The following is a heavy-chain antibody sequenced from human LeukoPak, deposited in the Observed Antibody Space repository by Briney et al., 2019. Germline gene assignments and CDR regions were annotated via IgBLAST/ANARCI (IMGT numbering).Heavy chain of an antibody. V-gene: IGHV3-30*18. D-gene: IGHD4-17*01. Sequence: GGSLRLSCAASGFTFSSCGMHWVRQAPGKGLEWVAVISYDGSNKYYADSVKGRFTISRDNSKNTLYLQMNSLRAEDTAVYYCAKPTVTILGWFDPWGQGTLVTVSS. J-gene: IGHJ5*02. CDR3: AKPTVTILGWFDP. CDR2: ISYDGSNK. CDR1: GFTFSSCG.